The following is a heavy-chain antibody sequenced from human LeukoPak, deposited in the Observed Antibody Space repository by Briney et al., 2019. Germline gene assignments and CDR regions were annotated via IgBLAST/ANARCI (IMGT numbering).Heavy chain of an antibody. CDR3: ARSGSQTHY. CDR2: IYYSGST. V-gene: IGHV4-39*01. Sequence: SETLSLTCTVCGGSISIYYWGWIRQPPGKGLEWIGSIYYSGSTYYNPSLKSRVTISVDTSKNQFSLKLSSVTAADTAVYYCARSGSQTHYWGQGTLVTVSS. D-gene: IGHD1-26*01. J-gene: IGHJ4*02. CDR1: GGSISIYY.